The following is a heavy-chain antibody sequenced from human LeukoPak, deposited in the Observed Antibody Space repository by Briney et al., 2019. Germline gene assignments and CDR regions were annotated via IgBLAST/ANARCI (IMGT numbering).Heavy chain of an antibody. Sequence: PSETLSLTCTVSGGSISSYYWSWIRQPPGKGLEWIGYIYYSGSTNYNPSLKSRVTISVDTSKNQFSLKLSSVTAADTAVYYCARLRGYSYGFDSWGQGTLVTVSS. V-gene: IGHV4-59*08. D-gene: IGHD5-18*01. CDR3: ARLRGYSYGFDS. CDR2: IYYSGST. J-gene: IGHJ4*02. CDR1: GGSISSYY.